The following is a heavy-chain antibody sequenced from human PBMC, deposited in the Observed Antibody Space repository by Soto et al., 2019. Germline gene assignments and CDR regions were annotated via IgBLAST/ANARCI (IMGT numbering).Heavy chain of an antibody. CDR2: ISSSSSYI. Sequence: EVQLVESGGGLVKPGGSLRLSCAASGFTFSSYSMNWVRQSPGEGLEWVSSISSSSSYIYYADSVRGRFTISKANAKNSQYLQMNSLRAEDTAVYYCARARPGFLEGCDYWGQGTLVTVSS. CDR3: ARARPGFLEGCDY. J-gene: IGHJ4*02. CDR1: GFTFSSYS. D-gene: IGHD3-3*01. V-gene: IGHV3-21*01.